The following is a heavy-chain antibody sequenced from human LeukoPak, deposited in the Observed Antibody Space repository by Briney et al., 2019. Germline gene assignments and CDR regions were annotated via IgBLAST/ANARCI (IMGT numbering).Heavy chain of an antibody. V-gene: IGHV3-21*01. Sequence: GGSLRLSCAASGFTFSSYSMNWVRQAPGKGLEWVSSISSSSSYIYYTDSEKGRFTISRDNAKNSVYLEMNSLRAEDTAVYYCARVSSSMGGAADYWGQGTLVTVSS. D-gene: IGHD6-6*01. J-gene: IGHJ4*02. CDR2: ISSSSSYI. CDR1: GFTFSSYS. CDR3: ARVSSSMGGAADY.